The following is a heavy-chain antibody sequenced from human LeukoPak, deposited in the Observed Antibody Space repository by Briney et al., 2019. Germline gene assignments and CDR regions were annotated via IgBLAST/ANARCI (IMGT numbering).Heavy chain of an antibody. Sequence: GGSLRLSCAASGFTFSRHSMHWVRQAPGKGLEGVSFIADNSNQIDYADSVKGRFTISRDNAKKSFYLQMNSLRAEDTAVYYCARSDYGDYGFDYWGQGTLVTVSS. D-gene: IGHD4-17*01. J-gene: IGHJ4*02. CDR3: ARSDYGDYGFDY. CDR1: GFTFSRHS. CDR2: IADNSNQI. V-gene: IGHV3-48*01.